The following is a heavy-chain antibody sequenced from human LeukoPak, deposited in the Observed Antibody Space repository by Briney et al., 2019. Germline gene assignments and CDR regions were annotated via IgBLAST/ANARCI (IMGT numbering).Heavy chain of an antibody. J-gene: IGHJ5*02. Sequence: PSATLSLTCIVSGGSLNSPNYYWGWLRQPPGKGLEWIGTIYYTGTTYYNPSLKSRRTIAVDTSKNQFSLKLTSVTAADTAVYYCSRHDYDGSLNGFDPCGQGTLITVSS. D-gene: IGHD3-10*01. CDR3: SRHDYDGSLNGFDP. CDR2: IYYTGTT. V-gene: IGHV4-39*01. CDR1: GGSLNSPNYY.